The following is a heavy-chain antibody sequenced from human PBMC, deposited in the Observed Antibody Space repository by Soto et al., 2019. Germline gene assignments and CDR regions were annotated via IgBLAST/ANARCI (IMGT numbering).Heavy chain of an antibody. J-gene: IGHJ4*02. CDR3: AKPDDFWSGFVFTY. Sequence: GGSLRLSCAASGFTFSSYAMSWVRQAPGKGLEWVSAMSGSGGSTYYADSVKGRFTISRDNSKNTLYLQVNSLRAEDTAVYYCAKPDDFWSGFVFTYWGQGTLVTVS. CDR1: GFTFSSYA. CDR2: MSGSGGST. V-gene: IGHV3-23*01. D-gene: IGHD3-3*01.